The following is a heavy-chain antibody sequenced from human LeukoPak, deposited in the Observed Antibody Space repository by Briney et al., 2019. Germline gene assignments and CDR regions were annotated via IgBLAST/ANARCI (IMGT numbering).Heavy chain of an antibody. CDR1: GGSISSSSYY. V-gene: IGHV4-39*01. J-gene: IGHJ4*02. CDR2: IYYSGST. D-gene: IGHD3-9*01. Sequence: KSSETLSLTCTVCGGSISSSSYYWGWIRQPPGKGLEWIGSIYYSGSTYYNPSLKSRVTISVDTSKNQFSLKLSSVTAADTAVYYCASLTGYYPDYWGQGTLVTVSS. CDR3: ASLTGYYPDY.